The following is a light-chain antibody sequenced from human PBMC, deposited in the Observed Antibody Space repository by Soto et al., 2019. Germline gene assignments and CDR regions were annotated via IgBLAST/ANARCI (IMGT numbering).Light chain of an antibody. CDR3: SSYAGNNYFPYV. J-gene: IGLJ1*01. CDR2: EVS. CDR1: SSDVGNYNY. Sequence: QSALTQPPSASGSPGQSVTISCTGTSSDVGNYNYVSWYQQHPGKAPKLMIYEVSKRHSGIPDRFSGSKSGNTASLTVSGLQTEDEADYYCSSYAGNNYFPYVFGTGTKLTVL. V-gene: IGLV2-8*01.